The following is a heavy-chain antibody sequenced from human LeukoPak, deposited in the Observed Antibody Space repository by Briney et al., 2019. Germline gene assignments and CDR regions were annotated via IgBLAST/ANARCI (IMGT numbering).Heavy chain of an antibody. CDR2: ISAYNGNT. V-gene: IGHV1-18*01. CDR3: ARDRGVTTRSNAFDI. D-gene: IGHD4-17*01. J-gene: IGHJ3*02. CDR1: GYTFTSYG. Sequence: ASVRVSCKASGYTFTSYGISWVRQAPGQGLEWMGWISAYNGNTNYAQKLQGRVTMTTDTSTSTAYMELRSLRSDDTAVYYCARDRGVTTRSNAFDIWGQGTMVTVSS.